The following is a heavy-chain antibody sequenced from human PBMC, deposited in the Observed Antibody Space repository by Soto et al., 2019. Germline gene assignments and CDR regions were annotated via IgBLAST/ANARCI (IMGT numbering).Heavy chain of an antibody. V-gene: IGHV4-59*01. CDR3: GRVRSSYYFDY. CDR2: IYYSGST. CDR1: GGSISSYY. J-gene: IGHJ4*02. Sequence: SETLSLTCTVSGGSISSYYWSWIRQPPGKGLEWIGYIYYSGSTNYNPSLKSRVSISVDTSKNQFSLKLSSVTAADTAVYYCGRVRSSYYFDYWGQGTLVTVSS. D-gene: IGHD2-15*01.